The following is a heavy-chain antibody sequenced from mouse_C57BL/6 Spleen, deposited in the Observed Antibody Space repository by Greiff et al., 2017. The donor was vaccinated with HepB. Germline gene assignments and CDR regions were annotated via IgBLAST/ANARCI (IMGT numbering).Heavy chain of an antibody. CDR1: GFTFSDYG. CDR2: ISSGSSTI. Sequence: EVQLVESGGGLVKPGGSLKLSCAASGFTFSDYGMHWVRQAPEKGLEWVAYISSGSSTIYYADTVKGRFTISRDNAKNTLFLQMTSLRSEDTAMYYCARRAVADWYFDVWGTGTTVTVSS. CDR3: ARRAVADWYFDV. J-gene: IGHJ1*03. V-gene: IGHV5-17*01. D-gene: IGHD1-1*01.